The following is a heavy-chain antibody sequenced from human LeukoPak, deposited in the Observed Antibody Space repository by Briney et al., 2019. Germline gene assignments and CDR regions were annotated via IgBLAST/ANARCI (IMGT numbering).Heavy chain of an antibody. J-gene: IGHJ4*02. V-gene: IGHV3-23*01. CDR2: ISGSGGST. Sequence: GGSLRLSRAASGSTFSSYSMNWVRQAPGKGLDWVSGISGSGGSTYYADSVKGRFTISRDNSKNTLYLQMNSLRAEDTAVYYCANVRYFDWYYFDYWGQGALVTVSS. D-gene: IGHD3-9*01. CDR1: GSTFSSYS. CDR3: ANVRYFDWYYFDY.